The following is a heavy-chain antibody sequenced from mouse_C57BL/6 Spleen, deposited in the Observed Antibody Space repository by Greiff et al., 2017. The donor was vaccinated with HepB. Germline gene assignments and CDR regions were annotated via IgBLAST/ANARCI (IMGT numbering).Heavy chain of an antibody. Sequence: EVQLVESGGGLVKPGGSLKLSCAASGFTFSSYAMSWVRQTPEKRLEWVATISDGGSYTYYPDNVKGRFTISRDNAKNNLYLQMSHLKSEDTAMYYCARALYYDYPAWFAYWGQGTLVTVSA. D-gene: IGHD2-4*01. CDR3: ARALYYDYPAWFAY. J-gene: IGHJ3*01. CDR2: ISDGGSYT. V-gene: IGHV5-4*01. CDR1: GFTFSSYA.